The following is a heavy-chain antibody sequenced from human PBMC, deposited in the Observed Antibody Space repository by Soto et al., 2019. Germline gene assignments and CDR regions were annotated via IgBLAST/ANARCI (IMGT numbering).Heavy chain of an antibody. V-gene: IGHV3-74*01. CDR2: INNDGSST. D-gene: IGHD3-10*01. Sequence: EVQLVESGGGLVQPRGSLRLSCAASGFTFSSYWMHWVRQAPGKGLVWVSRINNDGSSTSYADSVKGRLTISRDNAKNTLYLQVNSLRAEDTAVYYCASGGVAGSGTFYNDYWGRGTLVTVSS. CDR1: GFTFSSYW. CDR3: ASGGVAGSGTFYNDY. J-gene: IGHJ4*02.